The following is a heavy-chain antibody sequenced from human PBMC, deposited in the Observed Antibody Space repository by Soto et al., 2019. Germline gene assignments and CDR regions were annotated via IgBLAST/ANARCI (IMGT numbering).Heavy chain of an antibody. CDR2: INAGNGNT. CDR1: GYTFTSYA. V-gene: IGHV1-3*01. D-gene: IGHD3-10*01. Sequence: GASVKVSCKASGYTFTSYAMHWVRQAPGQRLEWMGWINAGNGNTKYSQKFQGRVTITRDTSASTAYMELSSLRSEDTAVYYCARVLLTYYYGSGSSHGMDVWGQGTTVTVS. CDR3: ARVLLTYYYGSGSSHGMDV. J-gene: IGHJ6*02.